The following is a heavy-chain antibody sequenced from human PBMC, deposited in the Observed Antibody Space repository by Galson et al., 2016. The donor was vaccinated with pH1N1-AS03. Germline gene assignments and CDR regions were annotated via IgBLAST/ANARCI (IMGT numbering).Heavy chain of an antibody. J-gene: IGHJ4*02. CDR1: GLTFSSYA. CDR3: AKAGSARPPHMTPFDFDY. V-gene: IGHV3-23*01. Sequence: SLRLSCAASGLTFSSYAMTWVRQAPGKGLEWVSAISCSGSSTYYADSVKGRFTISRDNSKNTLYLQVNSLRAEDTAVYYCAKAGSARPPHMTPFDFDYWGQGTLLTVSS. D-gene: IGHD6-6*01. CDR2: ISCSGSST.